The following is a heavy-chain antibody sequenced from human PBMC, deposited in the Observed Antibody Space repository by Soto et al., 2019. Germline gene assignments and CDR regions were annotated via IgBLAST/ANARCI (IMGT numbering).Heavy chain of an antibody. CDR2: IYHSGST. J-gene: IGHJ6*02. Sequence: QVQLQESGPGLVKPSGTLSLTCAVSGGSISSSNWWSWVRQPPGKGLEWIGEIYHSGSTNYNPSLKTRVAISVDQSTTPFALQLGSVTAADSAVYYCARAGDWQYGYYSYGMDVWGQGTTVTVSS. V-gene: IGHV4-4*02. D-gene: IGHD3-9*01. CDR1: GGSISSSNW. CDR3: ARAGDWQYGYYSYGMDV.